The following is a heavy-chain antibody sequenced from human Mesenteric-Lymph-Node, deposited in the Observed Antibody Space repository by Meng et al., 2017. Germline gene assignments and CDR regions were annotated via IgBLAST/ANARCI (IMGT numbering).Heavy chain of an antibody. V-gene: IGHV3-11*01. CDR2: ISSSGSTI. J-gene: IGHJ6*02. CDR3: ARDPVGCSGGSCYWYYYYGMDV. Sequence: GESLKISCAASGFTFSDYYMSWIRQAPGKGLEWVSYISSSGSTIYYADSVKGRFTISRDNAKNSLYLQMNSLRAEDTAVYYCARDPVGCSGGSCYWYYYYGMDVWGQGTTVTVSS. CDR1: GFTFSDYY. D-gene: IGHD2-15*01.